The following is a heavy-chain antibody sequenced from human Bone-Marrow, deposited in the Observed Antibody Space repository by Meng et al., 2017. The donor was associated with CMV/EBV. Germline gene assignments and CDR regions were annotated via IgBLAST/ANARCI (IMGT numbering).Heavy chain of an antibody. D-gene: IGHD1-20*01. J-gene: IGHJ4*02. CDR2: IYYSGST. V-gene: IGHV4-30-4*08. CDR1: GGSISSSSYY. CDR3: ASAQYNWNYFNY. Sequence: LRLSCTVSGGSISSSSYYWGWIRQPPGKGLEWIGYIYYSGSTYYNPSLKSRVTISVDTSKNQFSLRLSSVTAADTAVYYCASAQYNWNYFNYWGQGTLVTVSS.